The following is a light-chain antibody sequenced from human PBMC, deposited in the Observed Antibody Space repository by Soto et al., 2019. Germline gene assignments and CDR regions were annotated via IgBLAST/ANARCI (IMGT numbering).Light chain of an antibody. CDR2: GAS. Sequence: EIVLTQSPGTLSLSPGEGATLSCRASQIISNNFLAWYQQKPGQTPRLLIYGASTRATGIPDRFSGSGSGADFTLTISRLEPEDFAVFYCLQYDDSSPTFGQGTKVDIK. CDR3: LQYDDSSPT. J-gene: IGKJ1*01. CDR1: QIISNNF. V-gene: IGKV3-20*01.